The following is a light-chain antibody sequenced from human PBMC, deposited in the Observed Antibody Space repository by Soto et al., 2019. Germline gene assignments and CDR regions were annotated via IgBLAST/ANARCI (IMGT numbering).Light chain of an antibody. V-gene: IGKV1-5*01. CDR3: QQYNDWPLT. CDR1: QSISSW. CDR2: DAF. J-gene: IGKJ1*01. Sequence: DIQMTQSPSTLSASVGDRVTITCRASQSISSWLAWYQQKPGKAPKLLIYDAFTRATGIPARFSGTGSGTEFTLTISSLQSEDFALYYCQQYNDWPLTLGQGTKVDIK.